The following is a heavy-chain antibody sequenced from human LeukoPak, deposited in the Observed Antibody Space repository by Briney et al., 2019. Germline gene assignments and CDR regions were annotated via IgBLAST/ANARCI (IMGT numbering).Heavy chain of an antibody. CDR2: INHSGST. Sequence: SETLSLTCTVSGDSISKSNYYWGWIRQPPGKGLEWIGEINHSGSTNYNPSLKSRVTISVDTSKNQFSLKLSSVTAADTAVYYCAREGVYSSGWYYFDYWGQGTLVTVSS. J-gene: IGHJ4*02. D-gene: IGHD6-19*01. CDR3: AREGVYSSGWYYFDY. V-gene: IGHV4-39*07. CDR1: GDSISKSNYY.